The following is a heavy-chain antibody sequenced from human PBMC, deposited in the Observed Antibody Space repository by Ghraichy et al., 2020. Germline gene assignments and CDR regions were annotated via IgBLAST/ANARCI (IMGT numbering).Heavy chain of an antibody. CDR3: GQWRPGY. CDR1: GFAFVSHA. J-gene: IGHJ4*02. Sequence: GSLNISCEASGFAFVSHAMTWVRQAPGKGLERVSTIGGDGHSTDYADSVRGRFTVSRDNSRNTVYLQMDSLRVDDTAVYYCGQWRPGYWGQGTLVTVSS. V-gene: IGHV3-23*01. CDR2: IGGDGHST. D-gene: IGHD6-19*01.